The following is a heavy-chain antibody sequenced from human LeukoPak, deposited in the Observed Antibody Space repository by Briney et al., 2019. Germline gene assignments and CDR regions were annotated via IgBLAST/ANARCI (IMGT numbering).Heavy chain of an antibody. V-gene: IGHV3-53*01. D-gene: IGHD4-17*01. CDR2: IYSAGST. CDR3: AGGLRSGLIDY. CDR1: EFTVNNNY. J-gene: IGHJ4*02. Sequence: PGGSLRLSCAASEFTVNNNYMSWVRQAPGKGLEWVSTIYSAGSTNYADSVKGRFTISRDNSKNTMYLQMNSLRAEDTAVYYCAGGLRSGLIDYWGQGPLVTVSS.